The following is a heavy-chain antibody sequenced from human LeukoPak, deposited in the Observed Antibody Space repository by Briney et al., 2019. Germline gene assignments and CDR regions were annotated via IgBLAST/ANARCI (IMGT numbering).Heavy chain of an antibody. CDR1: GFTFSSYS. CDR3: ARDSIGYSYARHPYYFDY. Sequence: GGSLRLSCAASGFTFSSYSMNWVRQAPGKGLEWVSSISSSSSYIYYADSVKGRFTVSRDNAKNSLYLQMNSLRAEDTAVYYCARDSIGYSYARHPYYFDYWGQGTLVTVSS. V-gene: IGHV3-21*01. CDR2: ISSSSSYI. D-gene: IGHD5-18*01. J-gene: IGHJ4*02.